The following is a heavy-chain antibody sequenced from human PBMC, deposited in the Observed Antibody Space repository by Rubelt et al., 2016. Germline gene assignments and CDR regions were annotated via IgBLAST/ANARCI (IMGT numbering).Heavy chain of an antibody. D-gene: IGHD3-16*01. CDR2: ISSTITSG. V-gene: IGHV3-48*02. CDR3: ARGVRVLGAADVALDC. CDR1: GFAITNYC. J-gene: IGHJ4*02. Sequence: GGSLRLSCAASGFAITNYCMSWVRQAAGTGLGWVLYISSTITSGYYPDPVKGRFTVSRDFAKNSLYLQMNSLRDEDTAVYYCARGVRVLGAADVALDCWGQGTLVTVSS.